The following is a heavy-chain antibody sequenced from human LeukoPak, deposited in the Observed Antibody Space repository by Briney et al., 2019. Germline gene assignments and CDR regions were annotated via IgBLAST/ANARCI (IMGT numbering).Heavy chain of an antibody. Sequence: ASVKVSCKASGYTFTSYYMHWVRQAPGQGLEWMGLINPSGGSTSYAQKFQGRVTMTRDMSTSTVYMELSSLRSEDTAVYYCLGSITILGWLLSSAYYYMDVWGKGTTVTVSS. CDR2: INPSGGST. D-gene: IGHD3-3*01. CDR3: LGSITILGWLLSSAYYYMDV. V-gene: IGHV1-46*01. J-gene: IGHJ6*03. CDR1: GYTFTSYY.